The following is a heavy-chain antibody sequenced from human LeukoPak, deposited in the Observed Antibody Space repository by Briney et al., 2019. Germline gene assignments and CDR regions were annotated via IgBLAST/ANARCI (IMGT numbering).Heavy chain of an antibody. D-gene: IGHD6-13*01. Sequence: GGSLRLSCTASGFTFSSSAMTWVRQAPGKGLEWVSIISDSGGSTYYADSVKGRFTISRDNSRSTVYMQMNSLRAEDTAVYYCAKSYYRSWCYFDYWGQGTLVTVSS. CDR3: AKSYYRSWCYFDY. CDR2: ISDSGGST. J-gene: IGHJ4*02. CDR1: GFTFSSSA. V-gene: IGHV3-23*01.